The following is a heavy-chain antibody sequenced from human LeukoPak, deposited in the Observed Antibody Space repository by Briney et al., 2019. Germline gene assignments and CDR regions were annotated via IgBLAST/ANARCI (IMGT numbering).Heavy chain of an antibody. CDR3: ATIPPGYDAFDI. J-gene: IGHJ3*02. CDR1: GYTFTGYY. D-gene: IGHD2-2*02. CDR2: INPNSGGT. Sequence: ASVKVSCKASGYTFTGYYVHWVRQAPGQGLEWMGWINPNSGGTNYAQKFQGRVTMTRDTSISTAYMELSRLRSDDTAVYYCATIPPGYDAFDIWGQGTMVTVSS. V-gene: IGHV1-2*02.